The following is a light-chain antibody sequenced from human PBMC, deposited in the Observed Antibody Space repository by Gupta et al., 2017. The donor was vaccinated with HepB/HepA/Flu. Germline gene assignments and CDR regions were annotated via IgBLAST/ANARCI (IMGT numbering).Light chain of an antibody. CDR2: GAS. CDR3: QQYGSSLCT. CDR1: QSVSSSY. Sequence: EIVLTQSPGTLSLSPGDRATLSCRAIQSVSSSYLAWYQQKPGQAPRLLIYGASSRATGIPDRFSGSGSGTDFTLTISRLEPEDFAVYYCQQYGSSLCTFGQGTKLEIK. V-gene: IGKV3-20*01. J-gene: IGKJ2*02.